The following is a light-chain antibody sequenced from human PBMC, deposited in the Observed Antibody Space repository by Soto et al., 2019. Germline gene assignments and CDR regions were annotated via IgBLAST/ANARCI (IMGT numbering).Light chain of an antibody. CDR1: QSVRSSH. CDR2: GTS. Sequence: EIVLTQSPGTLSLSPGDRATLSCRASQSVRSSHLAWYQQMPGQAPRLLIYGTSNRATGIPDRFSGSGSGTDFTLTISRLEPEDFAVYYCQQYSSSPLTFGGGTKVEIK. CDR3: QQYSSSPLT. V-gene: IGKV3-20*01. J-gene: IGKJ4*01.